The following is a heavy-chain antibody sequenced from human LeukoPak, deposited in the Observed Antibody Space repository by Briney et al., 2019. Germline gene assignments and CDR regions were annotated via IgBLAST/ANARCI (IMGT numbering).Heavy chain of an antibody. V-gene: IGHV4-38-2*02. Sequence: SETLSLTCTVSGYSISSGYYWGWIRQPPGKGLEWIGEIYHSGSTNYNPSLKSRVTISVDKSKNQFSLKLSSVTAADTAVYYCARVGNWNYAGARYMDVWGKGTTVTVSS. CDR3: ARVGNWNYAGARYMDV. J-gene: IGHJ6*03. CDR2: IYHSGST. D-gene: IGHD1-7*01. CDR1: GYSISSGYY.